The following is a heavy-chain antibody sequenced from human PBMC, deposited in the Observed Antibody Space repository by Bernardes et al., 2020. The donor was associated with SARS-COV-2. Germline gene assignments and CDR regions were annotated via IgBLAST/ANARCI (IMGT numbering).Heavy chain of an antibody. CDR1: GFTVSSNY. Sequence: GGSLRLSCAVSGFTVSSNYMSWVRQAPGKGLEWVSVIDDGGSTYYGDSVKGRFIISRDSSKNTLYLQLNNLRVGDTAVYFCARDTHSRERADYWGQGTLVIVSS. D-gene: IGHD3-22*01. V-gene: IGHV3-66*01. CDR2: IDDGGST. J-gene: IGHJ4*02. CDR3: ARDTHSRERADY.